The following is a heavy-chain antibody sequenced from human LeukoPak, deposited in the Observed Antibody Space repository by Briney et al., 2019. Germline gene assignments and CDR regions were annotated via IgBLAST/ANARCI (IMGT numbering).Heavy chain of an antibody. D-gene: IGHD3-16*01. J-gene: IGHJ6*02. CDR3: ARDVGVRGVMDV. CDR2: VSAYKGRT. Sequence: GASVKVSCKTSGYIFITYGISWVRQAPGQGLEWMGWVSAYKGRTDYAQKFQGRATMTTDTSTSTAYMELRSLRSDDTAVYFCARDVGVRGVMDVWGQGTTVTVSS. CDR1: GYIFITYG. V-gene: IGHV1-18*01.